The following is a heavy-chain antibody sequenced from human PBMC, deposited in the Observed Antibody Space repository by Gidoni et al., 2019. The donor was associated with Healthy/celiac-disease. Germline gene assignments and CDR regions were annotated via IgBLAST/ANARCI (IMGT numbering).Heavy chain of an antibody. CDR3: ARDQTEAYGDGHNWFDP. V-gene: IGHV4-4*02. Sequence: QVQLQESGPGLVKPSGTLSLTCAVSGGSLSISNWWSWVRQPPGKGLEWIGEIDHSGSTNYNPSLKSRVTISVDKSKNQFSLKLSSVTAADTAVYYCARDQTEAYGDGHNWFDPWGQGTLVTVSS. J-gene: IGHJ5*02. CDR1: GGSLSISNW. D-gene: IGHD4-17*01. CDR2: IDHSGST.